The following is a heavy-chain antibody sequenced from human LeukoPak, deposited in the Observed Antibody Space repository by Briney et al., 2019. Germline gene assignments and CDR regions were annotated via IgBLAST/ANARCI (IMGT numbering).Heavy chain of an antibody. V-gene: IGHV3-30*18. CDR1: GFTFGSYG. Sequence: GGSLRLSCAASGFTFGSYGMHWVRQAPGKGLEWVAVISYDGSNKYYADSVKGRFTISRDNSKNTLYLQMNSLRAEDTAVYYCAKAPRPWVGGATGSRYYFDYWGQGTLVTVSS. D-gene: IGHD1-26*01. CDR2: ISYDGSNK. J-gene: IGHJ4*02. CDR3: AKAPRPWVGGATGSRYYFDY.